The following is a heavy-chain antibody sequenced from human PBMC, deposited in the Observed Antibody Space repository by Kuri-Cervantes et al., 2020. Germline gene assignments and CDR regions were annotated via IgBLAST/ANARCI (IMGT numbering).Heavy chain of an antibody. CDR3: ARGSIRGHFDY. D-gene: IGHD2-21*01. V-gene: IGHV4-34*01. CDR2: INRGGST. J-gene: IGHJ4*02. CDR1: GGSFSGYC. Sequence: SETLSLTCAVYGGSFSGYCWSWIRQPPGKGLEWIGEINRGGSTNYNPSLKSRVTISVDTSKNQFSLKLSSVTAADTAVYYCARGSIRGHFDYWGQGTLVTVSS.